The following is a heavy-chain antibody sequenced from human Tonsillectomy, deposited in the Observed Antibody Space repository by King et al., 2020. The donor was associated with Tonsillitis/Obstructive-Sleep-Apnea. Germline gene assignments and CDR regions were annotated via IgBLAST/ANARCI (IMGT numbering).Heavy chain of an antibody. CDR2: IWYDGSNK. D-gene: IGHD2-2*02. J-gene: IGHJ4*02. CDR1: GFTFSTYG. Sequence: HVQLVESGGGVVQPGRSLRLSCAASGFTFSTYGMHWVRQAPGKGLEWVTVIWYDGSNKDYADSVKGRFTIYRDNSKNTLYLQMDSPRAEDTAVYYCARSSQLVRAALATAIDYWGQGTLVTVSS. V-gene: IGHV3-33*01. CDR3: ARSSQLVRAALATAIDY.